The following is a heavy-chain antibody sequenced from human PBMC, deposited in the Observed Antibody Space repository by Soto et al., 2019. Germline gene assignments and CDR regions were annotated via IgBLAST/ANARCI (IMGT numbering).Heavy chain of an antibody. Sequence: PGGSLRLSCAASGFTFSSYDMHWVRQATGKGLEWVSAIGTAGDTYYPGSVKGRFTISRENAKNSLYLQMNSLRAGDTAVYYCARDLQDSGYDSPGLGMDVWGQGTTVTVSS. D-gene: IGHD5-12*01. CDR3: ARDLQDSGYDSPGLGMDV. J-gene: IGHJ6*02. CDR1: GFTFSSYD. V-gene: IGHV3-13*01. CDR2: IGTAGDT.